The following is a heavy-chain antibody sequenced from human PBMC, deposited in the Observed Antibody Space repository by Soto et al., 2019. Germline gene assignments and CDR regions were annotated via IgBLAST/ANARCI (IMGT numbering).Heavy chain of an antibody. D-gene: IGHD6-13*01. CDR1: GGSISSGDYY. CDR3: ARKSSWYGDYFDY. V-gene: IGHV4-61*08. CDR2: IYYSGST. Sequence: PSETLSLTCTVSGGSISSGDYYWSWIRQHPGTGLEWIGYIYYSGSTNYNPSLKSRVTISVDTSKNQFSLKLSSVTAADTAVYYCARKSSWYGDYFDYWGQGTLVTVS. J-gene: IGHJ4*02.